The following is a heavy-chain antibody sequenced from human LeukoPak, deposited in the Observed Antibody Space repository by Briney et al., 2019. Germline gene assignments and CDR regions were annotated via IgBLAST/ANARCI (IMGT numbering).Heavy chain of an antibody. CDR3: AKDNRRHYTRGPNPDSLH. CDR2: INSGGSGT. Sequence: SGGSLRLSCAASGFNFASNRMHWVRQTPGKGLVWVSRINSGGSGTSYADSVEGRFTISRDNAKNTLYLQMNSLRVEDTAFYYCAKDNRRHYTRGPNPDSLHWGQGALVTVSS. CDR1: GFNFASNR. V-gene: IGHV3-74*01. D-gene: IGHD2-2*02. J-gene: IGHJ4*02.